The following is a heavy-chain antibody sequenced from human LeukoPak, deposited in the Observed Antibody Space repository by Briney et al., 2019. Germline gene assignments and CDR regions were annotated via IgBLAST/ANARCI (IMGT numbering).Heavy chain of an antibody. CDR1: GFTFSNYW. V-gene: IGHV4-39*07. D-gene: IGHD6-13*01. J-gene: IGHJ4*02. CDR2: IYYSGST. Sequence: GSLRLSCAASGFTFSNYWMNWVRQPPGKGLEWIGSIYYSGSTYYNPSLKSRVTISVDTSKNQFSLKLSSVTAADTAVYYCARDGYSSSWYGVYYFDYWGQGILVTVSS. CDR3: ARDGYSSSWYGVYYFDY.